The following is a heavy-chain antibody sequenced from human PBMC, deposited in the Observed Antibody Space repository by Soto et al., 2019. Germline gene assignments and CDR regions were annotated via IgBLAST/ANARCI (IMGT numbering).Heavy chain of an antibody. D-gene: IGHD6-19*01. Sequence: SDTLSLTCAVYGGSFSGYYWSWIRQPPGNGLEWIGEINHSGSTNYNPSLKSRVTISVDTSKNQFSLKLSSVTAADTAVYYCARASRGAGYYYYHGMDVWGQGTTVT. CDR3: ARASRGAGYYYYHGMDV. J-gene: IGHJ6*02. CDR1: GGSFSGYY. CDR2: INHSGST. V-gene: IGHV4-34*01.